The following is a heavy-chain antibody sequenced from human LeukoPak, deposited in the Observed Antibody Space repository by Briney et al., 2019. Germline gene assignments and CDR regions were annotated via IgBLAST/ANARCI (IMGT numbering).Heavy chain of an antibody. J-gene: IGHJ4*02. CDR3: AKDLGGIFYGPSDY. Sequence: GGSLRLSCAASGFTFSSYAMHWVRQAPGKGLEWVAVISYDGSNKYYADSVRGRFTISRHNSENTLYLEMNSLRSEDTAVYYCAKDLGGIFYGPSDYWGQGTLVTVSS. V-gene: IGHV3-30-3*01. CDR1: GFTFSSYA. CDR2: ISYDGSNK. D-gene: IGHD1-26*01.